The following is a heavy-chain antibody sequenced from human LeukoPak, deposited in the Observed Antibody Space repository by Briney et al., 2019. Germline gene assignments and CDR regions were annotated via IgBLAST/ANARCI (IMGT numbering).Heavy chain of an antibody. V-gene: IGHV4-59*01. J-gene: IGHJ5*02. CDR1: GGSISSYY. CDR2: IYYSWST. D-gene: IGHD3-22*01. CDR3: ATAAGLYDRNWFDP. Sequence: SETLSLTCTVSGGSISSYYWSWIRKPPRKGLEWIGYIYYSWSTNYNPSLKSRVTVSVDPSKNQISLKLSSVAAADTVVYYCATAAGLYDRNWFDPWGQGTLVTVSS.